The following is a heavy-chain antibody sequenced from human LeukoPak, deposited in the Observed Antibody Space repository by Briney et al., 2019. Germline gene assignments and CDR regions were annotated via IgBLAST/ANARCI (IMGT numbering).Heavy chain of an antibody. Sequence: PSETLSLTCTVSGGSVSSYYWSWIRQPPGKGLEWIGYIYYSGSTNYNPSLKSRVTISVDTSKNQFSLKLRSVTAADTAVYYCARDGPLYCSGGSCYSGYYYYGMDVWGKGTTVTVSS. CDR1: GGSVSSYY. CDR2: IYYSGST. CDR3: ARDGPLYCSGGSCYSGYYYYGMDV. D-gene: IGHD2-15*01. J-gene: IGHJ6*04. V-gene: IGHV4-59*02.